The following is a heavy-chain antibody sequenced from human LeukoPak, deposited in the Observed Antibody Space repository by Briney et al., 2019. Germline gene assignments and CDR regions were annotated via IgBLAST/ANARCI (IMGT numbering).Heavy chain of an antibody. V-gene: IGHV3-53*01. CDR1: GFTVSSTY. Sequence: PGGSLRLSCAASGFTVSSTYMSWVRQAPGKGLEWVSVIYSGGSTYYADSVKDRFTISRDNSKNTLYLQMNSLRAEDTAVYYCARDRLYSSSSEDYWGQGTMVTVSS. J-gene: IGHJ4*02. CDR2: IYSGGST. CDR3: ARDRLYSSSSEDY. D-gene: IGHD6-6*01.